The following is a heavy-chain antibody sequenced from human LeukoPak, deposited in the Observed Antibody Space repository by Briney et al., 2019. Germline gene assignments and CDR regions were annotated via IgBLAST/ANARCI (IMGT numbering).Heavy chain of an antibody. V-gene: IGHV3-30-3*01. D-gene: IGHD4-17*01. CDR1: GFTFSSYA. J-gene: IGHJ6*02. CDR3: ARDRYDYGDYFYGMDV. Sequence: GGSLRLSCAASGFTFSSYAMHWVRQAPGKGLEWVAVISYDGSNKYYADSVKGRFTISRDNSKNTLYPQMNSLRAEDTAVYYCARDRYDYGDYFYGMDVWGQGTTVTVSS. CDR2: ISYDGSNK.